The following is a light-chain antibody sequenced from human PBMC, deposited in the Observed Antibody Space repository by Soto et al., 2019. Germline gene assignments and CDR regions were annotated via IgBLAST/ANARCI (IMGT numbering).Light chain of an antibody. CDR3: QQYRGSVLYI. V-gene: IGKV3-20*01. Sequence: EIVLTQSPGTLSLSPGERATLSCRASQPISSAYLAWYQQKPGQAPRLLIYAASSRATGIPDRFSGSGSGTDFTLTISRLDPEDCAVYYCQQYRGSVLYIFGRGTKLEIK. J-gene: IGKJ2*01. CDR1: QPISSAY. CDR2: AAS.